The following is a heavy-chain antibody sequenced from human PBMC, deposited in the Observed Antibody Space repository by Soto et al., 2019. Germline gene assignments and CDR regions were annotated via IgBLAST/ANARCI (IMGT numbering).Heavy chain of an antibody. Sequence: EVQLVESGGGLIQPGGSLRLSCAASGFTVSSNYMNWVRQAPGKGLQWVSVIRADGATYYADPVRGRFTISRDTSKNSLYLQMNSLRAEDTAVYYCARGDKRWLQLREVLIDYWGQGTLVTVSS. CDR1: GFTVSSNY. CDR3: ARGDKRWLQLREVLIDY. V-gene: IGHV3-53*01. CDR2: IRADGAT. J-gene: IGHJ4*02. D-gene: IGHD5-12*01.